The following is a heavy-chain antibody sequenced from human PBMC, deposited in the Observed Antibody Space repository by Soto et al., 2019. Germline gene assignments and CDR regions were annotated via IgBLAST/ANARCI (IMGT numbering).Heavy chain of an antibody. J-gene: IGHJ4*02. D-gene: IGHD6-13*01. V-gene: IGHV3-23*01. Sequence: PGGSLSLSCTASGFTFSSYSLSWVRQAPGKGLEWVSAVSGSGGSTYYADSVKGRFTISRDNSKNTLFLQMNSLRAEDTAVYYCAKDFIAAAGKPFDYWGQGTLVTVSS. CDR1: GFTFSSYS. CDR3: AKDFIAAAGKPFDY. CDR2: VSGSGGST.